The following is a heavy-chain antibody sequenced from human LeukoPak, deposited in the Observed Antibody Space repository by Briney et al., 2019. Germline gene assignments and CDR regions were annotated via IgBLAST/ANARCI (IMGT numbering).Heavy chain of an antibody. V-gene: IGHV4-34*01. CDR3: ARGAYGGNSVDY. CDR2: INHSGST. Sequence: SETLSLTCAVYGGSFSGYYRSWIRQPPGKGLEWIGEINHSGSTNYNPSLKSRVTISVDTSKHQPSLTLNSVTAADTAVYYCARGAYGGNSVDYWGQGTLVTVCS. J-gene: IGHJ4*02. CDR1: GGSFSGYY. D-gene: IGHD4-23*01.